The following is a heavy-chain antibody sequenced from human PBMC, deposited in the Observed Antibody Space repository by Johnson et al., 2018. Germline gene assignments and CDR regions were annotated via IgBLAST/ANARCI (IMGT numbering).Heavy chain of an antibody. V-gene: IGHV3-30-3*01. J-gene: IGHJ3*02. CDR2: ISFDGGNK. D-gene: IGHD6-13*01. CDR1: GFTFNNYA. CDR3: ARVEYTSSWYSSAFDI. Sequence: QVQLVQSGGGVVQXGRSLRLSCAAFGFTFNNYAIHWVRQAPGKGLEWVAVISFDGGNKYYADSVKGRFPISRDNPKNTLYMEMNSLRAEDTAMYYCARVEYTSSWYSSAFDIWGQGTMVTVSS.